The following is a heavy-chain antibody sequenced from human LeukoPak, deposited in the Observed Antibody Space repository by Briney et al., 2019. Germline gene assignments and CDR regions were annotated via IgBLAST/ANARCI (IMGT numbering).Heavy chain of an antibody. CDR2: ISGIGGST. J-gene: IGHJ4*02. CDR1: GVTFWVYA. V-gene: IGHV3-23*01. D-gene: IGHD3-22*01. CDR3: AKKAHYDSSVLRLHSDY. Sequence: GGSLRHSCADSGVTFWVYAMSWFRQAPGKGLEWVSAISGIGGSTYYADSVKGRFTISRDNSKNTLYLQMNSLRAEDTAVYYCAKKAHYDSSVLRLHSDYWDQGSLVTVSS.